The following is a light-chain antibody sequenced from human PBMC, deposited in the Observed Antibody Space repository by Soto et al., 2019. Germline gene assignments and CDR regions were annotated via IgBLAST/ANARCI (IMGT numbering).Light chain of an antibody. CDR2: DVN. V-gene: IGLV2-14*03. CDR1: SSDIGAYNY. CDR3: TSWTTSTTMI. Sequence: QSALTQPASVSGSPGQSIPISCTGTSSDIGAYNYVSWYQQHPGKAPKLMIYDVNIRPSGVSNRFSGSKSGNTASLTISGLQAEDEADYYCTSWTTSTTMIFGGGTKVTVL. J-gene: IGLJ2*01.